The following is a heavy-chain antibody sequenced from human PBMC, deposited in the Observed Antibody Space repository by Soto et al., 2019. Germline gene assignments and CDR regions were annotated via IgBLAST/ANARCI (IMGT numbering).Heavy chain of an antibody. V-gene: IGHV3-23*01. CDR1: GFTFSSYA. Sequence: GSLRLSCAASGFTFSSYAMSWVRQAPGKGLEWVSAISGSGGSTYYADSVKGRFTISRDNSKNTLYLQMNSLRAEDTAVYYCAKDFFYYDSSGYYFPSFRVDYWGQGTPVTLSS. J-gene: IGHJ4*02. CDR3: AKDFFYYDSSGYYFPSFRVDY. CDR2: ISGSGGST. D-gene: IGHD3-22*01.